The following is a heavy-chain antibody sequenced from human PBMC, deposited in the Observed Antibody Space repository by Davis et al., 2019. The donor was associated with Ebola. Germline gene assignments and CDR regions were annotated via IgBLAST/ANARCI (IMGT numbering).Heavy chain of an antibody. V-gene: IGHV6-1*01. CDR3: TRGWLRGWFDP. CDR2: TYYYRSKWYS. Sequence: PSETLSLTCAISGDSVSGNNGAWNWIRQSPSRGLEWLGRTYYYRSKWYSDYATSVRGRITINADTSGNKFYLQLNSVTPDDTAVYYCTRGWLRGWFDPWGQGTQVIVSS. CDR1: GDSVSGNNGA. J-gene: IGHJ5*02. D-gene: IGHD5-12*01.